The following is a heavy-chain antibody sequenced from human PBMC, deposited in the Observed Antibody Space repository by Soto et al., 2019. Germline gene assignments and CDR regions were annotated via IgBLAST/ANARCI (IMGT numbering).Heavy chain of an antibody. CDR1: GGTFSRYS. D-gene: IGHD1-26*01. CDR3: TIPSSGMFYFDF. CDR2: IIPIFGIA. J-gene: IGHJ4*02. Sequence: ASVKVSCKASGGTFSRYSITWVRQAPGHGLEWIGRIIPIFGIANYAQKFQGRVTITADDSASTAYMELTSLRSEDTAVYYCTIPSSGMFYFDFWGQGTLVTVSS. V-gene: IGHV1-69*02.